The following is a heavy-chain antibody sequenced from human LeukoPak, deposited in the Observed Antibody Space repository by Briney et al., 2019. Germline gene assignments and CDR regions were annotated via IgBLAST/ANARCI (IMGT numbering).Heavy chain of an antibody. CDR3: ARFFRWNPRYYYGMDV. V-gene: IGHV1-18*01. CDR1: GYTFTSYG. J-gene: IGHJ6*02. Sequence: ASVTVSCKASGYTFTSYGISWVRQAPGQGLEWMGWISAYNGNTNYAQKLQGRVTMTTDTSTSTAYMELRSLRSDDTAVYYCARFFRWNPRYYYGMDVWGQGTTVTVSS. CDR2: ISAYNGNT. D-gene: IGHD1-1*01.